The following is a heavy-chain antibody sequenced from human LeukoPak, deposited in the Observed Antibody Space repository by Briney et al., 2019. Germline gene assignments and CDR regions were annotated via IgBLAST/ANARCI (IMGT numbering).Heavy chain of an antibody. CDR1: GYSFTGYF. V-gene: IGHV1-2*02. Sequence: ASVRVSCKASGYSFTGYFMLWVRQAPGQGLEWMGWINPNSGDTNYAQKFQGRVTITRDTSISTAYMELSRLRSDDAAVYYCARRFYYAMDVWGQGTTVTVSS. J-gene: IGHJ6*02. D-gene: IGHD3-16*01. CDR3: ARRFYYAMDV. CDR2: INPNSGDT.